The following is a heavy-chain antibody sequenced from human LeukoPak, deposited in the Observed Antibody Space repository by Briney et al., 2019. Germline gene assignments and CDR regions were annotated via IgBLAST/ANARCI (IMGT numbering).Heavy chain of an antibody. J-gene: IGHJ4*02. Sequence: ASVKVSCKASGYTFTSYGISWVRQAPGQGLEWMGWISAYNGNTNYAQKLQGRVTMTTDTSTSTAYMELSSLRSEDTAVYYCASEREKPAGIEYSSSYFDYWGQGTLVTVSS. V-gene: IGHV1-18*01. CDR2: ISAYNGNT. D-gene: IGHD6-6*01. CDR3: ASEREKPAGIEYSSSYFDY. CDR1: GYTFTSYG.